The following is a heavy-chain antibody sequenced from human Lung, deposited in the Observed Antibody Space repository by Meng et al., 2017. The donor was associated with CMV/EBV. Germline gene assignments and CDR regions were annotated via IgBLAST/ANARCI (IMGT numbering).Heavy chain of an antibody. D-gene: IGHD3-3*01. CDR2: ISPNNGAT. CDR1: LYTFTHYR. CDR3: ASKMYYDFWSAYRGTEGVDPFNI. J-gene: IGHJ3*02. Sequence: SVNVSRKASLYTFTHYRMHWVRQAPGQGLEWMGWISPNNGATNYGQRFQGRVTMTRDTSISTAYMELNRLTYDDTAMYYCASKMYYDFWSAYRGTEGVDPFNIWGQGXLVTVSS. V-gene: IGHV1-2*02.